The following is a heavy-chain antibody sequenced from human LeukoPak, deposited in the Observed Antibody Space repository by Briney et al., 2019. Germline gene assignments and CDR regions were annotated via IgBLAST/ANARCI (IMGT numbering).Heavy chain of an antibody. Sequence: SETLSLTCAVYGGSFSGYYWSWIRQPPGKGLEWIGSIYHSGSTYYNPSLKSRVTISVDTSKNQFSLKLSSVTAADTAVYYCARVMGTVTTSIDYWGQGTLVTVSS. CDR2: IYHSGST. D-gene: IGHD4-17*01. V-gene: IGHV4-34*01. CDR1: GGSFSGYY. J-gene: IGHJ4*02. CDR3: ARVMGTVTTSIDY.